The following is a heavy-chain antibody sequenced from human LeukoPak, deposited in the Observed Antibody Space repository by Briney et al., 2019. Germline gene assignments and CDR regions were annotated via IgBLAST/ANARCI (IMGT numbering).Heavy chain of an antibody. Sequence: PGGSLRLSCAASGFTVSSNHMSWVRQAPGKGLEWVSLIYSGGGTLYANSVKGRFTISRDSSKNMLYLQMNSLRAEDTAVYYCARDLGDYWGQGALVTVST. V-gene: IGHV3-53*01. CDR3: ARDLGDY. J-gene: IGHJ4*02. CDR1: GFTVSSNH. D-gene: IGHD3-10*01. CDR2: IYSGGGT.